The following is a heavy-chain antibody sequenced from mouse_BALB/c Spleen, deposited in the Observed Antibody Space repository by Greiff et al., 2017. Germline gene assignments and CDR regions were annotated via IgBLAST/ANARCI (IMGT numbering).Heavy chain of an antibody. Sequence: EVKLVESGGGLVQPGGSRKLSCAASGFTFSDYGMAWVRQAPGKGPEWVAFISNLAYSIYYADTVTGRFTISRENAKNTLYLEMSSLRSEDTAMYYCARDGYDGSFDYWGQGTTLTVSS. CDR2: ISNLAYSI. CDR1: GFTFSDYG. CDR3: ARDGYDGSFDY. D-gene: IGHD2-14*01. J-gene: IGHJ2*01. V-gene: IGHV5-15*02.